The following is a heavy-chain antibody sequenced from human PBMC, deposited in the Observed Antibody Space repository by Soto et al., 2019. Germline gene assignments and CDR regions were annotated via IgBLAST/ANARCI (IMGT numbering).Heavy chain of an antibody. CDR2: ISGSGDST. CDR3: AKRGGTTYIDY. V-gene: IGHV3-23*01. D-gene: IGHD4-4*01. J-gene: IGHJ4*02. CDR1: GFTFSKHA. Sequence: GESLKISCAASGFTFSKHAMSWVRQAPEKGLEWVSAISGSGDSTYYADSVKGRFTISRDNSKNTLYLQMNSLRAEDTAVYYCAKRGGTTYIDYWGQGTLVTVSS.